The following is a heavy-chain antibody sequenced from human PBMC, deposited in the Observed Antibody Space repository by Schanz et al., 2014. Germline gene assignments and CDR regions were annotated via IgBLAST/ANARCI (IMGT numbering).Heavy chain of an antibody. Sequence: QVQLQESGPGLVKPSETLSLMCTVSGGSMDTHYWGWIRQPPGKGLEWIAFIYSSGIANYNPSLGGGVTISVDPPKTQFPLRLPSVTAADTATYYCARRVVPATMGLYFDLWGQGTLVTVSS. CDR1: GGSMDTHY. J-gene: IGHJ4*02. CDR2: IYSSGIA. CDR3: ARRVVPATMGLYFDL. D-gene: IGHD2-21*01. V-gene: IGHV4-59*08.